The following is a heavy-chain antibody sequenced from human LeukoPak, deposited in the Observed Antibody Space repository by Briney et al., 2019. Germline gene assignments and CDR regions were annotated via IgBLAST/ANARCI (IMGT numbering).Heavy chain of an antibody. D-gene: IGHD1-26*01. CDR3: ASFSGTSRFEY. CDR1: GGSISWYY. J-gene: IGHJ4*02. V-gene: IGHV4-59*01. CDR2: IYYPGST. Sequence: PSETLSLTCTVSGGSISWYYWSWIRQPPGKGLEWIGYIYYPGSTNYNPSLKSRVTISVDTPRDDFSLKLTSVTAADTAVYYCASFSGTSRFEYWGQGILVTVSS.